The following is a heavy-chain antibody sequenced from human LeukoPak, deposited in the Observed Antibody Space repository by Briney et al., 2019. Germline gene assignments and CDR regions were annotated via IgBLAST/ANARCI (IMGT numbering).Heavy chain of an antibody. CDR1: GFTFSSYS. CDR3: ARGLGQQRWFDP. CDR2: ISSSSSYI. V-gene: IGHV3-21*01. D-gene: IGHD6-13*01. J-gene: IGHJ5*02. Sequence: GGSLRLSCAASGFTFSSYSMNWVRQAPGKGLEWVSSISSSSSYIYYADSVKGRFTISRDNAKNSLYLQMNSLRAEDTAVYYCARGLGQQRWFDPWGQGTLVTVSS.